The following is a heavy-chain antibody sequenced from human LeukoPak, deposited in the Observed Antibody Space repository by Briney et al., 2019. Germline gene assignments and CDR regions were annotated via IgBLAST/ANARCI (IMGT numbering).Heavy chain of an antibody. V-gene: IGHV4-4*07. CDR2: IYTSGST. Sequence: PSETLSLTCTVSGGSISSYYWSWIRQPAGKGLEWIGRIYTSGSTNYNPSLKSRVTMSVDTSKNQFSLKLSSVTAADTAVYYCARALYVWGSYPDAFDIWGQGTMVTVSS. D-gene: IGHD3-16*02. CDR1: GGSISSYY. CDR3: ARALYVWGSYPDAFDI. J-gene: IGHJ3*02.